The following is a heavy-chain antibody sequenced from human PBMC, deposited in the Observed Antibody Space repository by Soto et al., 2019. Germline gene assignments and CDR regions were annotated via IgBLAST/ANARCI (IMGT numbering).Heavy chain of an antibody. Sequence: GASVKVSCKASGYTFTSYYMHWVRQAPGQGLEWMGIINPSGGSTSYAQKFQGRVTMTRDTSTSTVYMELSSLRSEDTAVYYCARVPKGYCSGGSCYSRGPVGCDFWGQGTLVTVSS. CDR1: GYTFTSYY. CDR3: ARVPKGYCSGGSCYSRGPVGCDF. D-gene: IGHD2-15*01. V-gene: IGHV1-46*01. CDR2: INPSGGST. J-gene: IGHJ4*01.